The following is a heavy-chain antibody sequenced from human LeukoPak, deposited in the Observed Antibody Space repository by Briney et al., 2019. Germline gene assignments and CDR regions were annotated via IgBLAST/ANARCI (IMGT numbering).Heavy chain of an antibody. CDR1: GFXFSTYE. J-gene: IGHJ4*02. V-gene: IGHV3-48*03. CDR2: ISSSGSTT. Sequence: GGSLRLSCAASGFXFSTYEMNWVRQAPGKGLEWVSHISSSGSTTYYADSVKGRFTISRDNAKNSLYLQVNSLRAEDTAVYYCASPQYYFDYWGQGTLVTVSS. CDR3: ASPQYYFDY. D-gene: IGHD5-24*01.